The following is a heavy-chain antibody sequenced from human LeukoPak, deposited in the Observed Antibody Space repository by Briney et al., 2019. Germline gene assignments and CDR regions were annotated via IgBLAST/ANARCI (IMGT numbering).Heavy chain of an antibody. J-gene: IGHJ4*02. CDR2: INPGSSNI. Sequence: GGSLRLSCAASGFTFRVYSMNWVRQAPGKGLEWVSYINPGSSNIYYADSVKGRFTISRDNSKNTLFLQMSGLRTEDTAVYYCASPYSGYDYNFDHWGQGTLVTVSS. CDR1: GFTFRVYS. D-gene: IGHD5-12*01. CDR3: ASPYSGYDYNFDH. V-gene: IGHV3-48*01.